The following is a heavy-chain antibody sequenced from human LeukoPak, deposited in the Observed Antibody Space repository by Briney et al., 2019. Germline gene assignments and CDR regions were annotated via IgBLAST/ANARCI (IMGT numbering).Heavy chain of an antibody. CDR2: IKQDGSEK. V-gene: IGHV3-7*01. CDR3: ARTRADILTGYPYFDY. Sequence: GGSLRLSCAASGFTFSSYWMSWVRQAPWKGLEWVANIKQDGSEKYYVDSVKGRFTISRDNAKNSLYLQMNSLRAEDTAVYYCARTRADILTGYPYFDYWGQGTLVTVSS. CDR1: GFTFSSYW. D-gene: IGHD3-9*01. J-gene: IGHJ4*02.